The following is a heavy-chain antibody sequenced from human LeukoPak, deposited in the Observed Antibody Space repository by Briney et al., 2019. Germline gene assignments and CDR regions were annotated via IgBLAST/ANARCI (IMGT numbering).Heavy chain of an antibody. J-gene: IGHJ4*02. Sequence: ASVKVSCKASEYTFTSYVMYWVRQAPGQRLEWMGWINAGNGNTKYSQKFQGRVTITRDTSASTAYMELSSLRSEDTAVYYCARGISVYPRYFDFWGQGTLVTVSS. V-gene: IGHV1-3*01. CDR1: EYTFTSYV. CDR3: ARGISVYPRYFDF. CDR2: INAGNGNT. D-gene: IGHD3-22*01.